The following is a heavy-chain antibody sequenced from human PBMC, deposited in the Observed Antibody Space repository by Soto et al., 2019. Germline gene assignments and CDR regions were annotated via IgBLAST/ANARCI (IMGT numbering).Heavy chain of an antibody. CDR1: GGSISSYY. D-gene: IGHD2-15*01. V-gene: IGHV4-59*01. CDR3: ARDRRYCSGGRCYRKFDY. Sequence: SETLSLTCTVSGGSISSYYWSWIRQPPGKGLEWIGYIYYSGSTNYNPSLKSRVTISVDTSKNQFSLKLSSVTAADTAVYYCARDRRYCSGGRCYRKFDYRGQGTLVTVAS. J-gene: IGHJ4*02. CDR2: IYYSGST.